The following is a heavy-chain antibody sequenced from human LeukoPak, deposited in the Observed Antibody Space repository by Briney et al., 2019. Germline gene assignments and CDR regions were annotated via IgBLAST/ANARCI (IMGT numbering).Heavy chain of an antibody. CDR2: IIPIFGTA. Sequence: SVKVSCKASGGTFSSYAISWVRQAPGQGLEWMGGIIPIFGTANCAQKFQGRVTITADESTSTAYMELSSLRSEDTAVYYCARGSGYCSGGSCRNWFDPWGQGTLVTVSS. D-gene: IGHD2-15*01. CDR1: GGTFSSYA. V-gene: IGHV1-69*13. J-gene: IGHJ5*02. CDR3: ARGSGYCSGGSCRNWFDP.